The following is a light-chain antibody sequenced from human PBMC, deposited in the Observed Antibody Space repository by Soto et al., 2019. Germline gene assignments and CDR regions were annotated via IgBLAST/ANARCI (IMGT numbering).Light chain of an antibody. J-gene: IGKJ5*01. CDR2: KAS. CDR1: QTISSW. V-gene: IGKV1-5*03. Sequence: DIQMTQSPSTLSGSVGDRVTITCRASQTISSWLAWYQQKPGKAPKLLIYKASSLQSGVPSRFSGSGSGTDFTLTISSLEPEDSAVYYCQQRNVWPPVTFGQGTRLEIK. CDR3: QQRNVWPPVT.